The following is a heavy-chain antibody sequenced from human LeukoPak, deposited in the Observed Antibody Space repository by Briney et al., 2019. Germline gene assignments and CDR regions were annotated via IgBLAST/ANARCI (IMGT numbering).Heavy chain of an antibody. CDR3: ARDRYCSSTSCYPDYYYYYMDV. CDR2: ISSSSSTI. Sequence: PGGSLRLSCAASGFTFSSYSMNWVRQAPGKGLEWVSYISSSSSTIYYADSVKGRFTISRDDAKNSLYLQMNSLRAEDTAVYYCARDRYCSSTSCYPDYYYYYMDVWGKGTTVTVSS. CDR1: GFTFSSYS. J-gene: IGHJ6*03. V-gene: IGHV3-48*04. D-gene: IGHD2-2*01.